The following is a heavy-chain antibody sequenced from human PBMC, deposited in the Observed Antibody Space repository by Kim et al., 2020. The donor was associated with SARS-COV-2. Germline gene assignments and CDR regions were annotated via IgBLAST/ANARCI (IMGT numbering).Heavy chain of an antibody. Sequence: GGSLRLSCAASGFTFSNYAMSWVRKVPGKGLEWVSGLSGSGAGSIYADSVEGRFSVSRDNSKNTLYLQMNSLRPEDTAVYYCAKDGGVDSGSVYPFDFWGQGTLVSVSS. CDR2: LSGSGAGS. V-gene: IGHV3-23*01. CDR3: AKDGGVDSGSVYPFDF. J-gene: IGHJ4*02. D-gene: IGHD1-26*01. CDR1: GFTFSNYA.